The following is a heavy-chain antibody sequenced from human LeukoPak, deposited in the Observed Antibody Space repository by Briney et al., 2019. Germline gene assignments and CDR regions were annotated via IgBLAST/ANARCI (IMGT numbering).Heavy chain of an antibody. Sequence: GGSLRLSCAASGFTFSNAWMSWVRQAPGKGLEWVGRIKSKTDGRTTDYAAAVKGRFTISREDPKNTLYLQMNSLKTEDAAVYYCTTEHPLFDPWGQGTLVTVSS. J-gene: IGHJ5*02. CDR1: GFTFSNAW. V-gene: IGHV3-15*01. CDR2: IKSKTDGRTT. CDR3: TTEHPLFDP.